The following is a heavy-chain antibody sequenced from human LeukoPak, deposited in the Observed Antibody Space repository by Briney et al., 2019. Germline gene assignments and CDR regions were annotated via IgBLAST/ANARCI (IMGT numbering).Heavy chain of an antibody. D-gene: IGHD4-23*01. J-gene: IGHJ4*02. CDR3: ARGYGGNFTPLN. V-gene: IGHV1-2*02. CDR2: INPNSGGT. Sequence: ASVKVSCKASGYTFTGYYMHWVRQTPGQGLEWMGWINPNSGGTNYAQKFQGRVTMTRDTSISTAYMELSRLRSDDTAVYYCARGYGGNFTPLNWGQETLVTVSS. CDR1: GYTFTGYY.